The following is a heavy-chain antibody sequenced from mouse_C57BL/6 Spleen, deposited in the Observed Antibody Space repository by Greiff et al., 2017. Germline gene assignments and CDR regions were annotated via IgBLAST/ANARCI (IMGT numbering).Heavy chain of an antibody. CDR3: TNYYGTSWGYFDY. Sequence: VQLQQSGAELVRPGASVTLSCKASGYTFTDYEMHWVKQTPVHGLEWIGAIDPETGGTAYNQKFKGKAILTADKSSSTAYMELRSLTSEDSAVYYCTNYYGTSWGYFDYWGQGTTLTVSS. CDR2: IDPETGGT. CDR1: GYTFTDYE. J-gene: IGHJ2*01. V-gene: IGHV1-15*01. D-gene: IGHD1-1*01.